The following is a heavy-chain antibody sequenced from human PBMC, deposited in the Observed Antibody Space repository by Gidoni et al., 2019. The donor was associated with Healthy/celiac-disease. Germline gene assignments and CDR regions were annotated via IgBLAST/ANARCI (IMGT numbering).Heavy chain of an antibody. J-gene: IGHJ6*02. CDR3: ARWRGYCSSTSCYTPYYYYGMDV. CDR1: GGSFSGYY. CDR2: INHSGST. V-gene: IGHV4-34*01. Sequence: QVQLQQWGAGLLTPSETLSLTCAVSGGSFSGYYWSWIRQPPGKGLEWIGEINHSGSTNYNPSLKSRVTISVDTSKNQCSLKLSSVTAADTAVYYCARWRGYCSSTSCYTPYYYYGMDVWGQGTTVTVSS. D-gene: IGHD2-2*02.